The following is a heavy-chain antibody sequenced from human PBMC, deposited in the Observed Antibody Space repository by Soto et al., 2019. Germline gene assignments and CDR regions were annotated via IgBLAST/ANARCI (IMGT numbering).Heavy chain of an antibody. CDR3: TRPPISAAPGDDY. CDR2: SRNKAQSYST. D-gene: IGHD6-13*01. J-gene: IGHJ4*02. CDR1: GFTFNDHY. Sequence: EVQLVESGGDLVQPGGSLRLSCAASGFTFNDHYMDWVRQAPGKGLEWVGRSRNKAQSYSTSYAASVKGRFTISRDDSKNSLDLQMSSRKSEDTAVYYCTRPPISAAPGDDYWGQGTLVTVSS. V-gene: IGHV3-72*01.